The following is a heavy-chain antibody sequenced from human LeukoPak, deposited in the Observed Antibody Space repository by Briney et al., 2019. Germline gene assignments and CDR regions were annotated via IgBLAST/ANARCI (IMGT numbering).Heavy chain of an antibody. Sequence: GGSLRLSCAASGFTVSRDYMRWVRQAPGKGLEWVSVIYGGGTTHYADSVRGRFTISRENSKNTLYLQMNSLRDEDTALYYCAKAGIGVVGYFDYWGQGTLVTVSS. CDR2: IYGGGTT. J-gene: IGHJ4*02. D-gene: IGHD6-19*01. CDR3: AKAGIGVVGYFDY. CDR1: GFTVSRDY. V-gene: IGHV3-53*01.